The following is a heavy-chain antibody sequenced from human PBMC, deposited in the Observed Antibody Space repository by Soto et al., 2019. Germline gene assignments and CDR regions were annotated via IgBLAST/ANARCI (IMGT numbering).Heavy chain of an antibody. J-gene: IGHJ4*02. V-gene: IGHV1-46*01. CDR3: ARDRSYYDSSGYYYNSLGY. Sequence: ASVKVSCKASGYTFTSYYMHWVRQAPGQGLEWMGIINPSGGSTSYAQKFQGRVTMTRDTSTSTVYMELSSLRSEDTAVYYCARDRSYYDSSGYYYNSLGYWGQGTLVTVSS. CDR1: GYTFTSYY. D-gene: IGHD3-22*01. CDR2: INPSGGST.